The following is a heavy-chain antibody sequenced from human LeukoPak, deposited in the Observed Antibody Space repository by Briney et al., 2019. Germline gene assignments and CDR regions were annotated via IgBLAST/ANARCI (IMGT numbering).Heavy chain of an antibody. CDR3: ARGGDYLPNWFDP. Sequence: SETLSLTCTVSGGSISSGGYYWSWIRQPPGKGLEWIGYIYHSGSTYYNPSLKSRVTISVDRSKNQFSLKLSSVTAADTAVYYCARGGDYLPNWFDPWGQGTLVTVSS. CDR2: IYHSGST. V-gene: IGHV4-30-2*01. D-gene: IGHD4-17*01. CDR1: GGSISSGGYY. J-gene: IGHJ5*02.